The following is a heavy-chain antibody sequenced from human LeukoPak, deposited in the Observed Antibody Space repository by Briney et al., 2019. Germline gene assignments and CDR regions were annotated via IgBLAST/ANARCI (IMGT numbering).Heavy chain of an antibody. CDR3: AREPEHSSSSRHMGFDC. D-gene: IGHD6-6*01. V-gene: IGHV1-69*13. CDR2: IIPIFGTA. CDR1: GYTFTSYG. Sequence: SVKVSCKASGYTFTSYGISWVRQAPGQGLEWMGGIIPIFGTANYAQKFQGRVTITADESTSTTYMELSSLRSEDTAVYYCAREPEHSSSSRHMGFDCWGQGTLVTVSS. J-gene: IGHJ4*02.